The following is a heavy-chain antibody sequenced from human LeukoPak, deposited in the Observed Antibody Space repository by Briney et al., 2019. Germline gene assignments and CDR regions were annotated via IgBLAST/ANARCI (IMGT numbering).Heavy chain of an antibody. V-gene: IGHV4-34*01. D-gene: IGHD1-7*01. J-gene: IGHJ4*01. CDR3: TREIGGTTVHY. CDR1: GGSFSGYY. Sequence: SETLSLTCAVYGGSFSGYYWSWIRQPPGKGLEWIGEINHSGSTNYNPSLKSRVTISVDTSKNQFSLKLSSVTAADTAVYYCTREIGGTTVHYWGHGMLVTVSS. CDR2: INHSGST.